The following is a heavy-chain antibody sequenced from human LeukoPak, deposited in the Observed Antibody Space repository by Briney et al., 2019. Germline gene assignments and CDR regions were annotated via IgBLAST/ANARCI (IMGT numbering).Heavy chain of an antibody. Sequence: GRSLRLSCAASGFTFDDYAMHWVRQAPGKGLEWVSGISWNSGSIGYADSVKGRFTISRDNAKNSLYLQMNSLRAEGTALYYCAKGTLYYYYYGMDVWGQGTTVTVSS. CDR3: AKGTLYYYYYGMDV. J-gene: IGHJ6*02. CDR1: GFTFDDYA. CDR2: ISWNSGSI. V-gene: IGHV3-9*01.